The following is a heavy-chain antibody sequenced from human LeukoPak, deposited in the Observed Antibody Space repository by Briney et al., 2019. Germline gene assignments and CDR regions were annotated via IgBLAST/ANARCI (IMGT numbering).Heavy chain of an antibody. D-gene: IGHD3/OR15-3a*01. J-gene: IGHJ4*02. CDR1: GGTISSYY. Sequence: SETLSLTCTVSGGTISSYYWSWIRQPPGKGLDWIGYIYYSGSTNYNPSLKSRVTISVDTSKNQFSLKLSSVTAADTAVYYCARERSGTGSIDYWGQGTLVTVSS. CDR3: ARERSGTGSIDY. CDR2: IYYSGST. V-gene: IGHV4-59*01.